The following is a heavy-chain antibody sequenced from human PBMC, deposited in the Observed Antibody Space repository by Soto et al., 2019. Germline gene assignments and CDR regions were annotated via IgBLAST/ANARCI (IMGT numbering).Heavy chain of an antibody. CDR2: LLRSGSST. CDR1: GFTFRSYA. J-gene: IGHJ5*02. V-gene: IGHV3-23*01. Sequence: GGSLRLSCAASGFTFRSYAMSWARQAPGKGLEWVSSLLRSGSSTYYADSVKGRFTISSDISANSLYLQMDSLRAEDTAVYYCTKDAVSGDGVWLLDSWGQGTVVTVSS. D-gene: IGHD4-17*01. CDR3: TKDAVSGDGVWLLDS.